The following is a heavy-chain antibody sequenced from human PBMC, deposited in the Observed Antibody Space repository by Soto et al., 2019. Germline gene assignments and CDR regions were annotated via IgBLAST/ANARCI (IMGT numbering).Heavy chain of an antibody. CDR1: GFPFSNYA. D-gene: IGHD6-19*01. V-gene: IGHV3-30-3*01. CDR3: ARSREQWLVRVGCDS. Sequence: QVQLVESGGGVVQPGTSLRLSCAASGFPFSNYALHWVRQAPGKGLEWVASISHDGSNKYHADSVKGRFTISRDSSKSTLYLEMNSLRAEDTAVYYCARSREQWLVRVGCDSWGQGSLVTVSS. CDR2: ISHDGSNK. J-gene: IGHJ4*02.